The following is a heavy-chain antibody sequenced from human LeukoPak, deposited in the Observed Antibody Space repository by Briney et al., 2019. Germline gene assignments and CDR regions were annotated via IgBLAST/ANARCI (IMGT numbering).Heavy chain of an antibody. CDR2: IKQDGSEK. CDR1: GFTFSSYW. D-gene: IGHD6-13*01. Sequence: GGSLRLSCAASGFTFSSYWMSWVRQAPGKGLEWVANIKQDGSEKYYVDSVKGRFTISRDNAKNSLSLQMNSLRAEDTAVYYCARAAWITASGTFDYWGQGTLATVSS. V-gene: IGHV3-7*01. CDR3: ARAAWITASGTFDY. J-gene: IGHJ4*02.